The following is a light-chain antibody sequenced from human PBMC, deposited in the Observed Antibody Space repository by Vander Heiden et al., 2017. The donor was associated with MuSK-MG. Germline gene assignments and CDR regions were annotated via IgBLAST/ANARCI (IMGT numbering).Light chain of an antibody. CDR3: QQSDSTPIT. V-gene: IGKV1-39*01. Sequence: DIQMTQSPSSLSASVGDRVTITCRASQSISSYLNWYQQKPGKAPKLLIYGASSLQSGVPSRFSGSGYGTDITLTISRLQPEDFATYYCQQSDSTPITFGGGTKVEIK. J-gene: IGKJ4*01. CDR1: QSISSY. CDR2: GAS.